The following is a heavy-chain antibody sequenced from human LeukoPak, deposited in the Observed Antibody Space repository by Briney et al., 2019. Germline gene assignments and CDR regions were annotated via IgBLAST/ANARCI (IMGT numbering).Heavy chain of an antibody. CDR1: GFTFSSYA. CDR2: ISYDGSNK. D-gene: IGHD3-22*01. CDR3: AKERGYYDSSGYYLS. V-gene: IGHV3-30*04. Sequence: GGSLRLSCAASGFTFSSYAMHWVRQAPGKGLEWVAVISYDGSNKYYADSVKGRFTISRDNSKNTLYLQMNSLRAEDTAVYYCAKERGYYDSSGYYLSGGQGTLVTVSS. J-gene: IGHJ4*02.